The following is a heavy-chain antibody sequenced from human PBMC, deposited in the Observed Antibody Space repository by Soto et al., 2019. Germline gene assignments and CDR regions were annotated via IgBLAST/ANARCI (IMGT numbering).Heavy chain of an antibody. CDR1: GFTFGSYA. D-gene: IGHD3-22*01. CDR3: AKNRYYYDSSGYYYGFDY. V-gene: IGHV3-23*01. J-gene: IGHJ4*02. CDR2: ISGSGGST. Sequence: PGGSLRLSCAASGFTFGSYAMSWVRQAPGKGLEWVSAISGSGGSTYYADSVKGRFTISRDNSKNTLYLQMNSLRAEDTAVYYCAKNRYYYDSSGYYYGFDYWGQGTLVTVSS.